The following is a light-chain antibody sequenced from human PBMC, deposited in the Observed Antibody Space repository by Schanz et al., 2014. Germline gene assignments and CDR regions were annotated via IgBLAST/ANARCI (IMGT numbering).Light chain of an antibody. J-gene: IGKJ2*01. V-gene: IGKV3-20*01. CDR2: GAS. Sequence: EIVMTQSPGTLSLSPGERATLSCRASQSVSSYLAWYQQKPGQAPRLLIYGASSRATGIPDRFSGSGSGTDFTLTISRLEPEDFAVYYCQQYGSSVSYTFGQGTKLEIK. CDR1: QSVSSY. CDR3: QQYGSSVSYT.